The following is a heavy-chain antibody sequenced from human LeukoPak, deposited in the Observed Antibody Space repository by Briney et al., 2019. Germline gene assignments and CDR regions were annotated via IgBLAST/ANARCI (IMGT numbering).Heavy chain of an antibody. J-gene: IGHJ3*02. CDR3: ARPQAYDSSGNDAFDI. V-gene: IGHV1-8*01. CDR2: MNPNSGNT. D-gene: IGHD3-22*01. CDR1: GYTFTSYD. Sequence: ASVKVSCKASGYTFTSYDINWVRQATGQGLEWMGWMNPNSGNTGYAQKFQGRVTMTRNTSISTAYMELSSLRSEGTAVYYCARPQAYDSSGNDAFDIWGQGTMVTVSS.